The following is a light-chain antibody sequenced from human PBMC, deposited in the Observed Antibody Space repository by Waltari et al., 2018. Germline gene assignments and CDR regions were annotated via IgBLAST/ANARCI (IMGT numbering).Light chain of an antibody. J-gene: IGKJ1*01. CDR2: GAS. CDR1: QSVGRT. V-gene: IGKV3-20*01. Sequence: EIVLTQSPGTLSLSPGERATLSCRTSQSVGRTLAWYQQKPGQAPRLLIYGASIRDTGIPDRFSGSGSGTDFSLTISRLEPEDFAVYYCQHYVRLPVTFGQGTKVEIK. CDR3: QHYVRLPVT.